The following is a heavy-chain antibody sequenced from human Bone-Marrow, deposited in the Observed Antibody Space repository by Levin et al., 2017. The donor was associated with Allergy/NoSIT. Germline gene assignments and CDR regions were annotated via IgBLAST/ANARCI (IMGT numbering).Heavy chain of an antibody. CDR3: ARGGREGSGSHYLNY. Sequence: SCAASGFTFSSYWMHWVRQGPGKGLVWVSRTNTDGSTTNYADSVKGRFTISRDNAKNTLYLQMNSLGAEDTAVYYCARGGREGSGSHYLNYWGQGTLVTVSS. J-gene: IGHJ4*02. CDR2: TNTDGSTT. CDR1: GFTFSSYW. V-gene: IGHV3-74*01. D-gene: IGHD3-22*01.